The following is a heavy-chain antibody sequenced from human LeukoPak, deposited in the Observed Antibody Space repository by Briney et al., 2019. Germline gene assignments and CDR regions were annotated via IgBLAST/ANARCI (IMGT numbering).Heavy chain of an antibody. J-gene: IGHJ4*02. CDR2: IVPSGGTT. D-gene: IGHD5-18*01. Sequence: GGSLRLSCSASGFTFSSYSMNWVRQAPGKGLEWVSGIVPSGGTTYYADSVKGRFTVSRDNSKNTLYPQMNSLRADDTAVYYCARDSRWIQFDCWGQGTLVTVSS. CDR1: GFTFSSYS. V-gene: IGHV3-23*01. CDR3: ARDSRWIQFDC.